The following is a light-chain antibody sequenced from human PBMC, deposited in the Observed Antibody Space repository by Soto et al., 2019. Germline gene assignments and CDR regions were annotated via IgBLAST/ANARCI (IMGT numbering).Light chain of an antibody. Sequence: QSALTQPASVSGSPGQSITISCTGTSRDVGSYNLVSWYQQHPGKAPKLMIYEVSKRPSGVSNRFSGSKSGNTASLTISGLQAEDEADYYCCSYAGSSILFGGGTKVTVL. CDR1: SRDVGSYNL. CDR2: EVS. V-gene: IGLV2-23*02. J-gene: IGLJ2*01. CDR3: CSYAGSSIL.